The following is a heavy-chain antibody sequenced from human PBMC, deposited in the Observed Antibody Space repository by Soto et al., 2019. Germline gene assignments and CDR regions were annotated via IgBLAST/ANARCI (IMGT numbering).Heavy chain of an antibody. CDR3: ARGLDCSSTSCLVGYYYYYYMDV. V-gene: IGHV1-8*01. CDR2: MNPNSGNT. Sequence: GASVKVSCKASGYTFTSYDINWVRQATGQGLEWMGWMNPNSGNTGHAQKFQGRVTMTRNTSISTAYMELSSLRSEDTAVYYCARGLDCSSTSCLVGYYYYYYMDVWGKGTTVTVSS. J-gene: IGHJ6*03. D-gene: IGHD2-2*01. CDR1: GYTFTSYD.